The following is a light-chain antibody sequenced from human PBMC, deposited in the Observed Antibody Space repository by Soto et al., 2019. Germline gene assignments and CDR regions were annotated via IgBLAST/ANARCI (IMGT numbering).Light chain of an antibody. CDR2: GNN. V-gene: IGLV1-40*01. CDR1: SSNIGAGYD. J-gene: IGLJ2*01. Sequence: HSVVTQPPSVSGAPGERVTISCTGSSSNIGAGYDVHWYQQFPGTAPKLLIYGNNNRPSGVTDRFSGSKSGTSASLAITGLQAEDEADYYCQSFDTRLNSVVFGGGTKVTVL. CDR3: QSFDTRLNSVV.